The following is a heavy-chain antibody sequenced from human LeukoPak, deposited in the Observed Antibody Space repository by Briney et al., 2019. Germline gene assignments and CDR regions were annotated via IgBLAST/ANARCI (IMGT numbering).Heavy chain of an antibody. D-gene: IGHD4-17*01. Sequence: GGSLRLACAASGFTFSSHAMSWVRQAPGKGLGWVSVISGRGGNTDYADSVEGRFTISRDNSNNTLYLQMNSLRAEDTAVYYCAKSIRMTTVTTGDAFDVWGQGTMVTVSS. CDR2: ISGRGGNT. CDR1: GFTFSSHA. V-gene: IGHV3-23*01. J-gene: IGHJ3*01. CDR3: AKSIRMTTVTTGDAFDV.